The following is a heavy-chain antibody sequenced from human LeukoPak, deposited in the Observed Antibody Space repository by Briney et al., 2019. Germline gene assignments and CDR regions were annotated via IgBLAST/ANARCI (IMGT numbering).Heavy chain of an antibody. V-gene: IGHV5-51*01. D-gene: IGHD3-9*01. CDR2: IYPGDSDT. CDR3: ARSAWETYYDIGFDP. CDR1: GYSFTSYW. Sequence: GESLKISCKGSGYSFTSYWIGWVRQMPGKGLGWMGIIYPGDSDTRYSPSFQGQVTISADKSTSTAYLQWSSLKASDTAMYYCARSAWETYYDIGFDPWGQGTLVTVSS. J-gene: IGHJ5*02.